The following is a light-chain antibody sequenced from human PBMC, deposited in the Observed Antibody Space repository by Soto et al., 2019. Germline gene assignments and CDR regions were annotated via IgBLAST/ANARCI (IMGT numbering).Light chain of an antibody. Sequence: QMTQSPSTLSASVGDRVTITCRASQDVNNWLAWYQQKPGKAPKLLIYEASSLVTGVPSRFSGSGSGTEFTLTISSLQPDDFATYYCQQYDSRLSFGQGTKVEVQ. CDR1: QDVNNW. J-gene: IGKJ1*01. CDR2: EAS. CDR3: QQYDSRLS. V-gene: IGKV1-5*03.